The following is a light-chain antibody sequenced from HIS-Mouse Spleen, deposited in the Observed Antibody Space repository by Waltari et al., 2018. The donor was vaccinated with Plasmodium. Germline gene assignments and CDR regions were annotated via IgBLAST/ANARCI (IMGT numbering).Light chain of an antibody. CDR2: QDS. V-gene: IGLV3-1*01. Sequence: SYELPQPPSVSVSPGQTASITCSGDKSGAKYAYWYTQKPGQSPVLVIYQDSKRPSGIPERFSGSNSGNTATLTISGTQAMDEADYYCQAWDSSTAVFGGGTKLTVL. CDR3: QAWDSSTAV. CDR1: KSGAKY. J-gene: IGLJ3*02.